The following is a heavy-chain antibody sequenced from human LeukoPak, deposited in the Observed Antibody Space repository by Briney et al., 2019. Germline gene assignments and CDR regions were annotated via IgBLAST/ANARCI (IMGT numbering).Heavy chain of an antibody. V-gene: IGHV3-74*01. CDR3: VKYSSGIN. D-gene: IGHD6-19*01. Sequence: PGRSLRLSCAASGLTVISYWMHWVRQAPGKWLVWVSRIKSDGSTTDSPDSVEGRFTISRDNAKNMLYFQMDSLRVEDTTVYYCVKYSSGINWGQGTMVTVSS. CDR1: GLTVISYW. J-gene: IGHJ4*02. CDR2: IKSDGSTT.